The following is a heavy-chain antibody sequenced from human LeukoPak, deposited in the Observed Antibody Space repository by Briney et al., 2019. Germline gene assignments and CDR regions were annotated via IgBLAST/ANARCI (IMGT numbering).Heavy chain of an antibody. CDR3: AKDYEPLVGVHRWGDWFDP. CDR2: ISGSGGRT. Sequence: TGGSLRLSCAASGFNFSSYAMSWVRQAPGKGLEWVSGISGSGGRTYYAESVKGRFTISRDNSKNTLYLQMNSLRAEDTAVYYCAKDYEPLVGVHRWGDWFDPWGQGTLVTVSS. D-gene: IGHD1-26*01. J-gene: IGHJ5*02. V-gene: IGHV3-23*01. CDR1: GFNFSSYA.